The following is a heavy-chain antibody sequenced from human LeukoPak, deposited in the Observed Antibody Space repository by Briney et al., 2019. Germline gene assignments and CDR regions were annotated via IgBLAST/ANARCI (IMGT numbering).Heavy chain of an antibody. CDR3: AKDLATDHLGFDY. V-gene: IGHV3-23*01. CDR1: GFTFSTYA. J-gene: IGHJ4*02. CDR2: IGGSGSST. Sequence: PGGSLRLSCAGSGFTFSTYAMSWVRQAPGKGLEWVSAIGGSGSSTFYADSVRGRFTISRDNSKNTLYLQMNSLRAEDTALYYCAKDLATDHLGFDYWGQGTLVTVSS. D-gene: IGHD2-21*02.